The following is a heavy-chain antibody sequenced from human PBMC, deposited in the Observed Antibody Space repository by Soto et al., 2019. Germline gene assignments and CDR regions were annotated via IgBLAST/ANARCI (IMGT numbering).Heavy chain of an antibody. Sequence: SETLSLTCTVSGVYISSYYWSWIRQPPGKGLEWIGYIYYSGSTNYNPSLKSRVTISVDTSKNQFSLKLSSVTAADTAVYYCAGNYDFFWLDPWGQGTLVTVSS. CDR3: AGNYDFFWLDP. CDR1: GVYISSYY. D-gene: IGHD3-3*01. CDR2: IYYSGST. V-gene: IGHV4-59*01. J-gene: IGHJ5*02.